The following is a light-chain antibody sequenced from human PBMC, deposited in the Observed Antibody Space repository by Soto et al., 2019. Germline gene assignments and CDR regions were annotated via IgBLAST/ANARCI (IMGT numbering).Light chain of an antibody. CDR2: SNN. V-gene: IGLV1-44*01. Sequence: QPVLTQPPSASGTPGQRVTISCSGSSSNVGSHPVDWYQQLPGTAPKLLIYSNNQRPSGVPDRFSGSKSGTSASLAISGLQSEDEADYYCAAWDDSLKGWVFGGGTKLTVL. J-gene: IGLJ3*02. CDR3: AAWDDSLKGWV. CDR1: SSNVGSHP.